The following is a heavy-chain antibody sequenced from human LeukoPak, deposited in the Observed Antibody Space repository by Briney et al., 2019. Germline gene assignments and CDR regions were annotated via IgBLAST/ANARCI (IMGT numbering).Heavy chain of an antibody. V-gene: IGHV3-64*01. CDR1: GFAFSSYA. Sequence: PGGSLRLSCAASGFAFSSYAMHWVRQAPGKGLEYVSAISSNGGSTYYANSVKGRFTISRDNSKNTLYLQMGSLRAEDMAVYYCARLWGGVIIKGWFDPWGQGTLVTVSS. CDR2: ISSNGGST. J-gene: IGHJ5*02. CDR3: ARLWGGVIIKGWFDP. D-gene: IGHD3-10*01.